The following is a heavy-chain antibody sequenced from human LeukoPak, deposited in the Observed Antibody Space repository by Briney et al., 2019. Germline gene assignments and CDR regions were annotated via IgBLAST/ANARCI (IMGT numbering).Heavy chain of an antibody. D-gene: IGHD3-22*01. CDR3: AKLLYYYDSSQPY. J-gene: IGHJ4*02. CDR1: GFTFSSYG. Sequence: GGSLRLSCAASGFTFSSYGMSWVRQAPGKWLEWVSAISGSGGCTYYADSVNGRFTICRDNSKNTLYLQMNSLRADNTAVYYCAKLLYYYDSSQPYWGQGTLVTVSS. CDR2: ISGSGGCT. V-gene: IGHV3-23*01.